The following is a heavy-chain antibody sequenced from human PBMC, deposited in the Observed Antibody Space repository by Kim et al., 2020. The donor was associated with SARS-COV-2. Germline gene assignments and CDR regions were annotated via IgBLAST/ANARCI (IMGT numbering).Heavy chain of an antibody. Sequence: ASVKVSCKASGYTFIGYNMHWVRQAPGQGLEWMGRINPNNSGTNYAQKFQGRVTMTGDTSINTAYLELSRLTSDDTAVYYCARRDSVTGTFDPWGQGTLVTVSS. CDR1: GYTFIGYN. J-gene: IGHJ5*02. V-gene: IGHV1-2*06. D-gene: IGHD1-20*01. CDR3: ARRDSVTGTFDP. CDR2: INPNNSGT.